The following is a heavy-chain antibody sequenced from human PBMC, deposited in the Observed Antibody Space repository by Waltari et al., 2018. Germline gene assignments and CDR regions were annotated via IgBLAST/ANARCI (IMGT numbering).Heavy chain of an antibody. Sequence: EVQLLESGGGLVQPGGSLRLSCAASGFTFSGYAMSWVRQATGKGLEGVSAISGSGGSTYYADSVKGRFTISRDNSKNTLYLQMNSLRAEDTAVYYCATDAVTMIVTSTRPYYYYGMDVWGQGTTVTVSS. CDR1: GFTFSGYA. J-gene: IGHJ6*02. V-gene: IGHV3-23*01. CDR3: ATDAVTMIVTSTRPYYYYGMDV. CDR2: ISGSGGST. D-gene: IGHD3-22*01.